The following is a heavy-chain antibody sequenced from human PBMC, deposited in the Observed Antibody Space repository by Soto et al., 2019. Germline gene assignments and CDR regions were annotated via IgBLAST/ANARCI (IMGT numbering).Heavy chain of an antibody. J-gene: IGHJ4*02. CDR1: GDTFTDYY. Sequence: QVQLVQSGAEVKKPGASVKVSCKASGDTFTDYYIHWVRQAPGQGLEWMGTVNPSGGHTTYAQHXRXXXPXXRDTSTSTLYMELASLTSEDTAIYFCARGGHVVVVTAALDYWGQGTLVTVSS. D-gene: IGHD2-21*02. CDR2: VNPSGGHT. V-gene: IGHV1-46*01. CDR3: ARGGHVVVVTAALDY.